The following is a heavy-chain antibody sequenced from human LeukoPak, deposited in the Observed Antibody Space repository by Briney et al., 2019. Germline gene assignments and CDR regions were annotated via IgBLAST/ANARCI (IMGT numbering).Heavy chain of an antibody. V-gene: IGHV1-46*01. CDR3: ARDQEGFDY. J-gene: IGHJ4*02. CDR2: IYPRDGST. CDR1: GYTFTSNY. Sequence: ASVKVSCKASGYTFTSNYIHWVRQAPGQGLEWMGMIYPRDGSTSYAQKFQGRVTVTRDTSMSTVYMELSGLRSEDTAVYYCARDQEGFDYWGQGTLVTVSS.